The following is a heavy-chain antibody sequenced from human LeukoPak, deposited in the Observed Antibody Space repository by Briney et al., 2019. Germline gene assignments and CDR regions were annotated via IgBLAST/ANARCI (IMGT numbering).Heavy chain of an antibody. J-gene: IGHJ4*02. CDR3: ARDSFKHTFGGVIAKEY. CDR2: ISSSGSTI. V-gene: IGHV3-11*01. Sequence: GGSLRLSCAASGFTFSDYYMRWIRQAPGKGLEWVSYISSSGSTIYYADSVKGRFTISRDNAKNSLYLQMNSLRAEDTAVYYCARDSFKHTFGGVIAKEYWGQGTLVTVSS. D-gene: IGHD3-16*02. CDR1: GFTFSDYY.